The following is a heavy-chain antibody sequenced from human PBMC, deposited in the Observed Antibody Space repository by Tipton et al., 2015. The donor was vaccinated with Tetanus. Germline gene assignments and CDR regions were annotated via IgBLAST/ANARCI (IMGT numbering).Heavy chain of an antibody. CDR3: ARDSYYSSRWSFADY. J-gene: IGHJ4*02. Sequence: TLSLTCTVSGDSISSGDFYWSWIRQHPGKGLEWIGYIYFTGTTYYNPSLESRLTIPIDTSKNQFSLELTSVTAADTAVYYCARDSYYSSRWSFADYWGQGTLVTVSS. D-gene: IGHD3-22*01. CDR1: GDSISSGDFY. CDR2: IYFTGTT. V-gene: IGHV4-31*03.